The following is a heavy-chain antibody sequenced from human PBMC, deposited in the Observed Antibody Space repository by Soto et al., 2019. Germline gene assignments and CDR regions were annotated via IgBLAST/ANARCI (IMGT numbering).Heavy chain of an antibody. Sequence: SVKISCKASGGTFSSYAISWARQAPGQGLEWMVGIIPIFGTANYAQKFQGRVTITADESTSTAYMELSSLRSEYTAVYYCARVKGYDFWSGYYIFDYWGQGTLVTVSS. CDR1: GGTFSSYA. CDR2: IIPIFGTA. CDR3: ARVKGYDFWSGYYIFDY. V-gene: IGHV1-69*13. J-gene: IGHJ4*02. D-gene: IGHD3-3*01.